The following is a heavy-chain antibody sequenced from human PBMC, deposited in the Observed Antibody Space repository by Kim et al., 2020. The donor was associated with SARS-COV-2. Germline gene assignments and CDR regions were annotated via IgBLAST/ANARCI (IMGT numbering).Heavy chain of an antibody. V-gene: IGHV3-49*03. Sequence: GGSLRLSCTTSGFSFRDSFMSWFRQAPGQGLEWVGFIRTKGSGGTEYAASVKGRFTISRDDSKNIAYLQMDSLKTEDTAVSYCTRGHTSVLYWGQGTLVTVSS. J-gene: IGHJ4*02. CDR3: TRGHTSVLY. D-gene: IGHD1-1*01. CDR1: GFSFRDSF. CDR2: IRTKGSGGT.